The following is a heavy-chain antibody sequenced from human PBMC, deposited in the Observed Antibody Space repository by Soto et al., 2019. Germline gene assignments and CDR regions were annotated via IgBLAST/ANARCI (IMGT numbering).Heavy chain of an antibody. CDR3: AKVYGYSYGFCY. V-gene: IGHV3-30*18. D-gene: IGHD5-18*01. Sequence: GGSLRLSCAASGFTFSSYGMHWVRQAPGKGLEWVAVISYDGSNKYYADSVKGRFTISRDNSKNTLYLQMNSLRAEDTAVYYCAKVYGYSYGFCYWGQGTLVTVSS. CDR1: GFTFSSYG. CDR2: ISYDGSNK. J-gene: IGHJ4*02.